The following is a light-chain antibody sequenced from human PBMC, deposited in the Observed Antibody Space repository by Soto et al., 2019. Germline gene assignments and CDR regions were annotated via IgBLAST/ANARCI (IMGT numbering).Light chain of an antibody. V-gene: IGLV1-51*02. Sequence: QSVLTQPPSVSAAPGQKVTISCSGSSPDIGNNYVSWFQQLPGTAPKLLIYENNKRPSGIPDRFSGSKSGTSATLGITGLQTGDEADYYCGTWDTNLSAGVFGGGTKLTVL. CDR3: GTWDTNLSAGV. CDR1: SPDIGNNY. J-gene: IGLJ3*02. CDR2: ENN.